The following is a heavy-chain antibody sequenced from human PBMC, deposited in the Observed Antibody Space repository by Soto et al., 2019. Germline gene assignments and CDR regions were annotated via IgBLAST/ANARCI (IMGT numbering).Heavy chain of an antibody. V-gene: IGHV3-48*02. D-gene: IGHD3-3*01. CDR2: ISYSSSTI. CDR3: ARSRFLEWLPGY. CDR1: GFTFSSYS. Sequence: EVQLVESGGGLVQPGGSLRLSCVGSGFTFSSYSMNWVRQAPRKGLEWVSYISYSSSTIYYADSVKGRFTISRDNAKNSLYLQMNSLRDEDTAVYYCARSRFLEWLPGYWGQGTMVTVSS. J-gene: IGHJ3*01.